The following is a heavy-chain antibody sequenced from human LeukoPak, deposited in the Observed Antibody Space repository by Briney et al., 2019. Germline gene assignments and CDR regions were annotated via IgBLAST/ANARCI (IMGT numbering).Heavy chain of an antibody. CDR1: GYTFTGYY. V-gene: IGHV1-2*02. J-gene: IGHJ4*02. CDR2: INPNSGGT. D-gene: IGHD3-22*01. Sequence: ASVKVSCKASGYTFTGYYMHWVRQAPGQGLEWMGWINPNSGGTNYAQKFQGRVTITRDTSASTAYMDLSSLRSEDTAVYYCARARGGGYYDSSGYLDYWGQGTLVTVSS. CDR3: ARARGGGYYDSSGYLDY.